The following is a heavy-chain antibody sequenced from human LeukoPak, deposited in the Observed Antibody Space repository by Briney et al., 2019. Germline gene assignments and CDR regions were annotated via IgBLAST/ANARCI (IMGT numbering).Heavy chain of an antibody. CDR3: ARSDNSGYYYPY. Sequence: ASVKVSCKAAGYTFADYYMYWVRQAPGQGLEWMGRINPNSGGTNYAQKFQGRVTMTRDTSISTAYMELSRLRSDDTAVYYCARSDNSGYYYPYWGQGTLVTVSS. CDR1: GYTFADYY. V-gene: IGHV1-2*06. CDR2: INPNSGGT. D-gene: IGHD3-22*01. J-gene: IGHJ4*02.